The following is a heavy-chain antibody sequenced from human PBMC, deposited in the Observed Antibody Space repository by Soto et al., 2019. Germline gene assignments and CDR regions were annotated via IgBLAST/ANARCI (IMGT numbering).Heavy chain of an antibody. J-gene: IGHJ6*03. CDR1: GFTFSSYS. CDR2: IGSSSSYI. V-gene: IGHV3-21*01. CDR3: ARFTGWTQYYYYYMDV. D-gene: IGHD3-3*01. Sequence: SGGSLRLSCAASGFTFSSYSMTWVRQAPGKGLEWVSSIGSSSSYIYYADSLKGRFTISRDNAKNSLYLQMNSLRAEDTAVYYCARFTGWTQYYYYYMDVWGKGTTVTVSS.